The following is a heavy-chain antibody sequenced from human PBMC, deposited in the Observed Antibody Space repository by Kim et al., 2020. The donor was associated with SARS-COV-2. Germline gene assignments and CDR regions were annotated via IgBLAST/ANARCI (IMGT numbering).Heavy chain of an antibody. Sequence: YVDSVKGRFTISRDNAKNSLYLQMNSLRAEDTAVYYCARGIEADYYGMDVWGQGTTVTVSS. CDR3: ARGIEADYYGMDV. J-gene: IGHJ6*02. V-gene: IGHV3-7*01.